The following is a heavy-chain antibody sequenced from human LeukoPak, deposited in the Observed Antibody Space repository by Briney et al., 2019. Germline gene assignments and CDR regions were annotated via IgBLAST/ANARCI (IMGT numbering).Heavy chain of an antibody. Sequence: GGALRLSCAASGFTVSSNYMSWVRPAPGKGLEWVSLIFSGGSTYYADYVQGRFIIPTDNTKNTPYHQKNSLRAEDPAEYYCAKDARLYCSGGSWYGMDVWGQGTTVTVSS. J-gene: IGHJ6*02. CDR3: AKDARLYCSGGSWYGMDV. D-gene: IGHD2-15*01. CDR2: IFSGGST. V-gene: IGHV3-53*01. CDR1: GFTVSSNY.